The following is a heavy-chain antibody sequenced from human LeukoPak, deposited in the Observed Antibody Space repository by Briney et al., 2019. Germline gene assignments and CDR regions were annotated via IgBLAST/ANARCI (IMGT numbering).Heavy chain of an antibody. CDR3: SYGQELFSDF. D-gene: IGHD1-7*01. Sequence: ASVKVSCKASGYTFTDYYIHWARQAPGQGLEWMGWINPKSGDTNYAQGFQGRVTMTRDTSISTAYMELKRLKSDDRAVYFCSYGQELFSDFWGQGTLVTVSS. CDR2: INPKSGDT. J-gene: IGHJ4*02. V-gene: IGHV1-2*02. CDR1: GYTFTDYY.